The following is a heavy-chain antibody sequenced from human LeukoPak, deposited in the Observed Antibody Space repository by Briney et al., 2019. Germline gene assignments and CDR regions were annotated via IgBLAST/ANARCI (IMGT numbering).Heavy chain of an antibody. D-gene: IGHD3-22*01. V-gene: IGHV3-53*04. Sequence: GGSLRISCAASGFTVSSNYMSWVRQAPGKGLEWVSVIYSGGSTYYADSVKGRFTISRHNSKNTLYLQMNSLRAEDTAVYYCARAQYYYDSSGQQVDAFDIWGQGTMVTVSS. CDR1: GFTVSSNY. CDR2: IYSGGST. CDR3: ARAQYYYDSSGQQVDAFDI. J-gene: IGHJ3*02.